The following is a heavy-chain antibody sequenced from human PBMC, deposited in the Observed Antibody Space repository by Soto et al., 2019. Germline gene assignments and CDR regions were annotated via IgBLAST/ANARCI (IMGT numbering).Heavy chain of an antibody. CDR3: AREPVDNYDILTGYVGYYYYGMDV. CDR2: INPNSGGT. J-gene: IGHJ6*02. CDR1: GYTFTVYY. Sequence: RASVNVSCKASGYTFTVYYMHWVRQAPGQGLEWMGWINPNSGGTNYAQKFQGWVTMTRDTSISTAYMELSRLRSDDTAVYYCAREPVDNYDILTGYVGYYYYGMDVWGQGTTVTVSS. V-gene: IGHV1-2*04. D-gene: IGHD3-9*01.